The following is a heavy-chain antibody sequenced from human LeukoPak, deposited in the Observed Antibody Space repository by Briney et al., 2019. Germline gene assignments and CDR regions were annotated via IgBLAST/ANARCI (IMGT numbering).Heavy chain of an antibody. CDR2: IYHSGST. Sequence: HSETLSLTCTVSVYSISSGYYWGWIRQPPGKGLEWIGSIYHSGSTYYNPSLKSRVTISVDTSKNQFSLKLSSVTAADTAVYCCARDRFDYVWGSLLYMDVWGKGTTVTVSS. V-gene: IGHV4-38-2*02. D-gene: IGHD3-16*01. J-gene: IGHJ6*03. CDR3: ARDRFDYVWGSLLYMDV. CDR1: VYSISSGYY.